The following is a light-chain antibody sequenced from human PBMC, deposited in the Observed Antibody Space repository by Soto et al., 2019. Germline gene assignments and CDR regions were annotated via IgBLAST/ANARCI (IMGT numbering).Light chain of an antibody. V-gene: IGKV3-20*01. CDR2: GAS. CDR1: QSVSSNY. J-gene: IGKJ1*01. CDR3: QQYGSSPWT. Sequence: EIVLTQSPGTLSLSPGERATLSCRASQSVSSNYLAWYQQKPGQAPRPLIYGASSRATGIPDRFSGSGAGTDFPHTISRRESEDFAVYYCQQYGSSPWTFGQGNKVEIK.